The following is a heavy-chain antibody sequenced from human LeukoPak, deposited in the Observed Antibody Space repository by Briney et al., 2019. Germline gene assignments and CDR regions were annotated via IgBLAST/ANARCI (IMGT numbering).Heavy chain of an antibody. J-gene: IGHJ4*02. CDR3: ARLNFRGGEALHFDS. Sequence: SETLSLTCSVSGGSITSYYWSWIRQPPGKGLEWMGYIYTSGSTNYNPSLKSRVTISLHTSKNQFSLRLYSVTAADTALYFCARLNFRGGEALHFDSWGQGTLVTVSS. V-gene: IGHV4-4*09. D-gene: IGHD3-16*01. CDR2: IYTSGST. CDR1: GGSITSYY.